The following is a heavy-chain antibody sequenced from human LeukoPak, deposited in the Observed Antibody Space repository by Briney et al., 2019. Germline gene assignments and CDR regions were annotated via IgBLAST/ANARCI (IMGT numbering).Heavy chain of an antibody. V-gene: IGHV4-39*01. CDR1: GGSISSSRYY. CDR2: IYYSGST. J-gene: IGHJ3*02. CDR3: ASFSQSDAFDI. Sequence: PSETLSLTCTVSGGSISSSRYYWAWVRQPPGKGLEWIGNIYYSGSTYSNPSLKSRVTIFVDTSKSQFSLKLSAVTAADTAVYYCASFSQSDAFDIWGQGTVVTVSS.